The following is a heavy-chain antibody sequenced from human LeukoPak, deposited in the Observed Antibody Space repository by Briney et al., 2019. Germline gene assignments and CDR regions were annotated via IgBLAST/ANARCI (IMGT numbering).Heavy chain of an antibody. J-gene: IGHJ3*02. V-gene: IGHV1-69*01. CDR2: IIPIFGTA. Sequence: SVKVSCKASGGTFSSYAISWVRQAPGQGLEWMGGIIPIFGTANYAQKFQGRVTITADESTSTACMELSSLRSEDTAVYYCARGTYYYDSSGYWGAFDIWGQGTMVTVSS. CDR1: GGTFSSYA. CDR3: ARGTYYYDSSGYWGAFDI. D-gene: IGHD3-22*01.